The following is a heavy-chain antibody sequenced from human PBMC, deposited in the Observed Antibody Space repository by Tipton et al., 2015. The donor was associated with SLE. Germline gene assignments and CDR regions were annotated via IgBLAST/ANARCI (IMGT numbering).Heavy chain of an antibody. D-gene: IGHD6-13*01. V-gene: IGHV4-39*07. CDR2: IYYSGST. Sequence: PGLVKPSETLSLTCTVSGGSISSSSYYWGWIRQPPGKGLEWIGSIYYSGSTYYNPSLKSRVTISVDTSKNQFSLKLSSVTAADTAVYYCAKIPYSSSWYVSDYYYYYGMDVWGQGTTVTVSS. CDR1: GGSISSSSYY. J-gene: IGHJ6*02. CDR3: AKIPYSSSWYVSDYYYYYGMDV.